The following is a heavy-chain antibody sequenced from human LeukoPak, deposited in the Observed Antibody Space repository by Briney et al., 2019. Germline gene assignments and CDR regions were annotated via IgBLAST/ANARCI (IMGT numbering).Heavy chain of an antibody. CDR3: AREGGILSSSWSGISFDY. J-gene: IGHJ4*02. D-gene: IGHD6-13*01. CDR2: IYTSGST. CDR1: GGSISSGSYY. V-gene: IGHV4-61*02. Sequence: SQTLSLTCTVSGGSISSGSYYWSWIRQPAGKGLEWIGRIYTSGSTNYNPSLKSRVTISVDTSKNQFSLKLSSVTAADTAVYYCAREGGILSSSWSGISFDYWGQGTLVTVSS.